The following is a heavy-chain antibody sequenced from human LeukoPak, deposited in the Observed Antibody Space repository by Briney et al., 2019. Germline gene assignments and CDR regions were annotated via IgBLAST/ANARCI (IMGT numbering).Heavy chain of an antibody. CDR3: ARASAGMVRLFDP. CDR1: GFTFSNHW. CDR2: IKQDGSKK. Sequence: PGGSLRLSCAASGFTFSNHWMSWVREAPGKGLEWVANIKQDGSKKYYVDSVKGRFTTSRDNAKNSLYLQMNSLRAEDTAVYYCARASAGMVRLFDPWGQGTLVTVSS. J-gene: IGHJ5*02. V-gene: IGHV3-7*01. D-gene: IGHD3-10*01.